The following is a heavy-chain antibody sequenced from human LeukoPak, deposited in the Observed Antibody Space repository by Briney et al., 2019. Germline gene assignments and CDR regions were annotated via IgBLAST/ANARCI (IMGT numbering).Heavy chain of an antibody. CDR2: IYTSGST. D-gene: IGHD3-22*01. V-gene: IGHV4-4*07. J-gene: IGHJ3*02. Sequence: SETLSLTCTVSGGSISSYYWSWIRQPAGKGLEWIGRIYTSGSTNYNPSLKSRVTMSVDTSKNQFSLNLSSVTAADTAVYYCASRRLNYYDSDAFDIWGQGTMVTVSS. CDR1: GGSISSYY. CDR3: ASRRLNYYDSDAFDI.